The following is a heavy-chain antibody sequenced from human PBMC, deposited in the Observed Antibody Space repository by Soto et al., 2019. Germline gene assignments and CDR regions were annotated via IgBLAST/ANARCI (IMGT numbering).Heavy chain of an antibody. CDR1: GGSITSSSYY. Sequence: QLHLRESGPGLVKPSGPLSLTCTVSGGSITSSSYYWGWIRQPPGKGLEWIGSIYYSGSTYYNPSLKSRVTIYVDTSKTEFSLKLSSVTAADTAVYYCATQEVGGSYVYTFDPWGQGTLVTVSS. CDR2: IYYSGST. J-gene: IGHJ5*02. V-gene: IGHV4-39*01. CDR3: ATQEVGGSYVYTFDP. D-gene: IGHD1-26*01.